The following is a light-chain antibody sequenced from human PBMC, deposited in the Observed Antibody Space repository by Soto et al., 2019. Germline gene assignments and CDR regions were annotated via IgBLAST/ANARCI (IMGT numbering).Light chain of an antibody. J-gene: IGKJ1*01. V-gene: IGKV3-20*01. CDR2: GAS. CDR1: QSVSSSY. CDR3: QQYVSSPLT. Sequence: EIVLTQSPGTRALSPGAGATLSCRARQSVSSSYLAWYQQKPGQAPRLLIYGASSMATGIPDRFSGSGSGTDFTMTISRLEHEDFAVYYCQQYVSSPLTFGQGTKVDIK.